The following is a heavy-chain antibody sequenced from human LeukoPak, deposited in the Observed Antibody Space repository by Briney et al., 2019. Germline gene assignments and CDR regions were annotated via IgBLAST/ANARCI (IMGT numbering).Heavy chain of an antibody. CDR2: ISAYNGNT. CDR1: GYTFTSYG. CDR3: ARDGKRWLQLKALDY. J-gene: IGHJ4*02. Sequence: ASVKVSCKASGYTFTSYGISWVRQAPGQGLEWMGWISAYNGNTNYAQKLQGRVTMTTDTSTRIAYMELRSLRSDDTAVYYCARDGKRWLQLKALDYWGQGTLVTVSS. V-gene: IGHV1-18*01. D-gene: IGHD1-1*01.